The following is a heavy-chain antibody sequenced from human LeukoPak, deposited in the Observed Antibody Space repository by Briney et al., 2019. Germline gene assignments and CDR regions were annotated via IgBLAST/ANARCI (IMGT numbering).Heavy chain of an antibody. V-gene: IGHV3-33*01. CDR3: AREAYYYDSSGYYRDAFDI. D-gene: IGHD3-22*01. Sequence: GGSLRLSCAASGFTFSSYGMHWVRQAPGKGLEWVAVIWYDGSNKYYADSVKGRFTISRDNSKNTLYLQMNSLRAVDTAVYYCAREAYYYDSSGYYRDAFDIWGQGTMVTVSS. CDR1: GFTFSSYG. J-gene: IGHJ3*02. CDR2: IWYDGSNK.